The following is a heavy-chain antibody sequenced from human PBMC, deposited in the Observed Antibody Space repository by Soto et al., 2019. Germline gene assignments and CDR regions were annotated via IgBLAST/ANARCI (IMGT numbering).Heavy chain of an antibody. Sequence: LRVRWTVAGGKSGNRSCCCISKHKTPGKGLEWSGSSYYSGRSTYYNPSLKSRVTISVDTSKNQFSLQLNSVTAADTAVYYCARLPSPYDSSGNHPDYWGQGTLVTVSS. V-gene: IGHV4-39*01. CDR1: GGKSGNRSCC. CDR2: SYYSGRST. D-gene: IGHD3-22*01. CDR3: ARLPSPYDSSGNHPDY. J-gene: IGHJ4*02.